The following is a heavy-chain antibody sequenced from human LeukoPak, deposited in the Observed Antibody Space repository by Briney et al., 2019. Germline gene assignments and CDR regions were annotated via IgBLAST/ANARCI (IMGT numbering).Heavy chain of an antibody. J-gene: IGHJ4*02. V-gene: IGHV3-21*01. CDR2: ISSSSSYI. D-gene: IGHD3-22*01. CDR1: GFTVSSNY. CDR3: ARDQGASDSSGYYNY. Sequence: PGGSLRLSCAASGFTVSSNYMSWVRQAPGKGLEWVSSISSSSSYIYYADSVKGRFTISRDNAKNSLYLQMNSLRAEDTAVYYCARDQGASDSSGYYNYWGQGTLVTVSS.